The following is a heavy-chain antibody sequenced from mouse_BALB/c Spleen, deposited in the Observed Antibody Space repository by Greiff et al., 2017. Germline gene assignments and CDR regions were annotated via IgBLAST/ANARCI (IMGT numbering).Heavy chain of an antibody. CDR3: VRTRYGNYNYWYFDV. V-gene: IGHV10-1*02. Sequence: EVKLVESGGGLVQPKGSLNLTCAASGFTFNTYAMNWVRQAPGKGLEWVVRIRSKSNNYATYYADSVKDRFTISRDNSQSMLYLQMNNLKTEDTAMYYCVRTRYGNYNYWYFDVWGAGTTVTVSS. CDR2: IRSKSNNYAT. J-gene: IGHJ1*01. D-gene: IGHD2-1*01. CDR1: GFTFNTYA.